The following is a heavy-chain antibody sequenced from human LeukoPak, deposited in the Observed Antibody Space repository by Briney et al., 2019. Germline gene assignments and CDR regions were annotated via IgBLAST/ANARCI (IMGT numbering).Heavy chain of an antibody. Sequence: SVKVSCKASGGTFSSYAISWVRQAPGQGLEWMGRIIPIFGTANYAQKFQGRVTITTDESTSTAYMELSSLRSEDAAVYYCARASGYCTNGVCYRGYYYYMDVWGKGTTVTVSS. CDR2: IIPIFGTA. CDR1: GGTFSSYA. V-gene: IGHV1-69*05. J-gene: IGHJ6*03. D-gene: IGHD2-8*01. CDR3: ARASGYCTNGVCYRGYYYYMDV.